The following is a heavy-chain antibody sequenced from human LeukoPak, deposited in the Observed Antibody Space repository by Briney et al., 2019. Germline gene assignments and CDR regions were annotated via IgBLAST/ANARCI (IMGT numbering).Heavy chain of an antibody. CDR3: AMLSTGYYYGMDV. Sequence: AASVKVSCKASGGTFSSYTISWVRQAPGQGLEWMGRIIPILGIANYAQKFQGRVTITADKSTSTAYMELSSLRSEDTAVYYCAMLSTGYYYGMDVWGQGTTVTVSS. CDR2: IIPILGIA. V-gene: IGHV1-69*02. D-gene: IGHD2-2*01. CDR1: GGTFSSYT. J-gene: IGHJ6*02.